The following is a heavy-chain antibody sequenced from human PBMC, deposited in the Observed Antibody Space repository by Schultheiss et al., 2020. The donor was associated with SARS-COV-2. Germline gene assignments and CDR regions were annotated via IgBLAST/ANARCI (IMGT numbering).Heavy chain of an antibody. D-gene: IGHD6-6*01. J-gene: IGHJ4*02. Sequence: SETLSLTCAVYGGSFSGYYWSWIRQPPGKGLEWIGYIYHSGSTYYNPSLKSRVTMSVDTSKNQFSLKLSSVTAADTAVYYCASEYSSSSKGFDYWGQGTLVTVSS. CDR2: IYHSGST. V-gene: IGHV4-34*01. CDR3: ASEYSSSSKGFDY. CDR1: GGSFSGYY.